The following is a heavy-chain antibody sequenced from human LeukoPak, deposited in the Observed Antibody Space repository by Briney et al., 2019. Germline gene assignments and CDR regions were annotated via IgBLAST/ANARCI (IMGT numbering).Heavy chain of an antibody. V-gene: IGHV1-18*01. CDR2: ISAYNGNT. D-gene: IGHD3-22*01. Sequence: ASVKVSCKASGYTFTSYGISWVRQALGQGLEWMGWISAYNGNTNYAQKLQGRVTMTTDTSTSTAYMELRSLRSDDTAVYYCARPTAGYDSSGYDAFDIWGQGTMVTVSS. CDR3: ARPTAGYDSSGYDAFDI. CDR1: GYTFTSYG. J-gene: IGHJ3*02.